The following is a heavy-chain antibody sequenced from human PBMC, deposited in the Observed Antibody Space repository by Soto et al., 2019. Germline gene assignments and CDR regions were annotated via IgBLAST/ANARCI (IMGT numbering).Heavy chain of an antibody. CDR2: IFPSDSDT. CDR3: ARKDKSGYFNWFDP. J-gene: IGHJ5*02. V-gene: IGHV5-51*01. Sequence: GESLKISCRTSGYRFTSYWISWVRQMPGKGLEWMGIIFPSDSDTRYSPSFQGQVTISADRSTSTVFLQWASLKASDNAVYFCARKDKSGYFNWFDPWGQGTLVTVSS. D-gene: IGHD3-22*01. CDR1: GYRFTSYW.